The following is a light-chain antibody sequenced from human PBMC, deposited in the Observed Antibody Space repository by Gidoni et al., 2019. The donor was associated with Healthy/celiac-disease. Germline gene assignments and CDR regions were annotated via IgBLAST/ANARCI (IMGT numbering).Light chain of an antibody. CDR3: QQSYSTPRLT. V-gene: IGKV1-39*01. Sequence: DIQMTQSPSSLSASVGDRVTITLRASQSISSYLNWYQQKPGKAPKLLIYAASSLQSGVPSRFSGSGSGTDFTLTISSLQPEDFATYYCQQSYSTPRLTFGGGTKVEIK. J-gene: IGKJ4*01. CDR1: QSISSY. CDR2: AAS.